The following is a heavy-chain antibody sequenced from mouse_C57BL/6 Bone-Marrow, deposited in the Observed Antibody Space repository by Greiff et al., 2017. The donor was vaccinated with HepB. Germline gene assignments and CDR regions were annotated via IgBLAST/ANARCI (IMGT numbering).Heavy chain of an antibody. J-gene: IGHJ2*01. V-gene: IGHV1-54*01. D-gene: IGHD1-1*01. CDR2: INPGSGGT. Sequence: VQLQQSGAELVRPGASVKVSCKASGYAFTNYLIEWVKQRPGQGLEWIGVINPGSGGTNYTEKFKGKATLTADKSSSTAYMQLSSLTSEDSAVYFWARWGYYGSSPYYFDYWGQGTTLTVSS. CDR1: GYAFTNYL. CDR3: ARWGYYGSSPYYFDY.